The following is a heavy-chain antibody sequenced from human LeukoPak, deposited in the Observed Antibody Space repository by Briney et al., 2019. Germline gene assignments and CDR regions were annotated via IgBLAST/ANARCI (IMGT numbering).Heavy chain of an antibody. CDR3: ARGVVVPAATNWFVP. Sequence: SQTLSLTCTVSGGSISSGGSDWSWIRQPPGKGLEWIGYIYHSGSTYYNPSLKSRVTISVDRSKNQFSLKLSSVTAADTAVYYCARGVVVPAATNWFVPWGQWTLVTVSS. CDR1: GGSISSGGSD. J-gene: IGHJ5*02. D-gene: IGHD2-2*01. V-gene: IGHV4-30-2*01. CDR2: IYHSGST.